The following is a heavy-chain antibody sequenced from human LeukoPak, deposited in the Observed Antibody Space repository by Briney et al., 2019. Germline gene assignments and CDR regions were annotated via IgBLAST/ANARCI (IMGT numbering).Heavy chain of an antibody. CDR3: AREGGSSGWYFDY. CDR2: IIPIFGTA. J-gene: IGHJ4*02. Sequence: SVKVSCKASGGTFSSYAISWVRQAPGQEVEWMGGIIPIFGTANYAQKFQGRVTITADKSTSTAYMELSSLRSEDTAVYYCAREGGSSGWYFDYWGQGTLVTVSS. D-gene: IGHD6-19*01. CDR1: GGTFSSYA. V-gene: IGHV1-69*06.